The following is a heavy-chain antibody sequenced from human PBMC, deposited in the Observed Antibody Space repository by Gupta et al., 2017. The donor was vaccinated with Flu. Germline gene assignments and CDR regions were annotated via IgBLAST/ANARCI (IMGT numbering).Heavy chain of an antibody. D-gene: IGHD6-19*01. CDR2: ISGTDQT. CDR3: AKEKSRGRGWISQYGMDV. J-gene: IGHJ6*02. Sequence: EVQLLDSGGGLVQPGGSLRLSCAASGFPFSSYTMTWVRQAPGKGLEWVASISGTDQTYYADSVTGRFIISRDNSKNTVYLQMNSLRAEDTAIYYCAKEKSRGRGWISQYGMDVWGQGTTVTVSS. CDR1: GFPFSSYT. V-gene: IGHV3-23*01.